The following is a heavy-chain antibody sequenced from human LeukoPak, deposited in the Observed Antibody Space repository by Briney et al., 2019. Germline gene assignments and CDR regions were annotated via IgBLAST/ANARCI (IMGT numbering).Heavy chain of an antibody. CDR2: ISGSGGST. CDR1: GFTFSSNA. V-gene: IGHV3-23*01. Sequence: PGGSLRLSSAAYGFTFSSNAMTWVRQAPGKGLEWVSAISGSGGSTYYADSVTGRFTISRDNSRNTVYLQMKRLRAEDPAVYYCAKMRRWPSAWYFDYWGQGTLVTVST. CDR3: AKMRRWPSAWYFDY. J-gene: IGHJ4*02. D-gene: IGHD2-15*01.